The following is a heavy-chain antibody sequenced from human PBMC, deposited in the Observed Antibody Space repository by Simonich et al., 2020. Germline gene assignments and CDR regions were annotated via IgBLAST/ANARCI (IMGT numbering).Heavy chain of an antibody. J-gene: IGHJ6*03. CDR2: IKQDGSEK. CDR3: ARDGLGTAYYYYMDV. Sequence: VQLVESGGGLVQPGGSLILSCAASGFTFSSFWMGWVRQAPGKGLEWVANIKQDGSEKYYVDSVKGRFTISSDNAKNSLYLQMNSLRADDTAGYYCARDGLGTAYYYYMDVWGKGTTVTVSS. CDR1: GFTFSSFW. D-gene: IGHD7-27*01. V-gene: IGHV3-7*01.